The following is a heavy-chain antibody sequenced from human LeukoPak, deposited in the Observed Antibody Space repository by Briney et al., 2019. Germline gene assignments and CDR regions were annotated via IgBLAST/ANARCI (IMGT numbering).Heavy chain of an antibody. CDR3: ASYLWFGELFGY. J-gene: IGHJ4*02. CDR2: ISTSSSYI. Sequence: PGGSLRLSCAASGFTFNRYNMNWVRRAPGKGLEWVSSISTSSSYIYYADSVRGRSTISRDNAKNSLYLQMNSLRAEDTAVYSCASYLWFGELFGYWGQGTLVTVSS. V-gene: IGHV3-21*01. D-gene: IGHD3-10*01. CDR1: GFTFNRYN.